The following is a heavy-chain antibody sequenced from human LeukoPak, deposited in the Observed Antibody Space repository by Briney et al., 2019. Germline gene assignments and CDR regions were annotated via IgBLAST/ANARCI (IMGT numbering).Heavy chain of an antibody. CDR3: TTDQIEWMFEEAPYFDY. D-gene: IGHD3-10*02. Sequence: GGSLRLSCAASGFTFSNAWMSWVRQAPGKGLEWVGRIKSKTDGGTTDYAAPVKGRFTISRDDSKNTLYLQMNSLKTEDTAVYYCTTDQIEWMFEEAPYFDYWGQGTLVTVSS. CDR2: IKSKTDGGTT. CDR1: GFTFSNAW. J-gene: IGHJ4*02. V-gene: IGHV3-15*01.